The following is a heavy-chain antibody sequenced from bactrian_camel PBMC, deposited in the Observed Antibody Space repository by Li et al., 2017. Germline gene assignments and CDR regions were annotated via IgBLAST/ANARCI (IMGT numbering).Heavy chain of an antibody. D-gene: IGHD6*01. J-gene: IGHJ4*01. CDR3: ATTRRLYGGPGLDYNY. V-gene: IGHV3-2*01. Sequence: HVQLVESGGGLVQPGGSLRLSCAVSGFTFSGYYMSWVRQAPGKGLEWVSSVLSDSSNTYYADSVKGRFTASRDNAKSTVYLLMNSLKSEDTALYYCATTRRLYGGPGLDYNYWGQGTQVTVS. CDR2: VLSDSSNT. CDR1: GFTFSGYY.